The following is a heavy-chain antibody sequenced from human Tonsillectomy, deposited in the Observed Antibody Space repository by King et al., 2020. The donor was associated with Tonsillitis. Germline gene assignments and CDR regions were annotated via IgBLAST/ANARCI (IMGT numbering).Heavy chain of an antibody. J-gene: IGHJ6*02. CDR2: IYYSGST. CDR3: ARDGAAAEVNYGMDV. V-gene: IGHV4-59*01. D-gene: IGHD6-13*01. CDR1: GGSISSYY. Sequence: QLQESGPGLVKPSETLSLTCTVSGGSISSYYWSWIRQPPGKGLEWIGYIYYSGSTNYNPSLKSRVTISVDTSKNHFSLKLSSVTAADSAVYYCARDGAAAEVNYGMDVWGQGTTVTVSS.